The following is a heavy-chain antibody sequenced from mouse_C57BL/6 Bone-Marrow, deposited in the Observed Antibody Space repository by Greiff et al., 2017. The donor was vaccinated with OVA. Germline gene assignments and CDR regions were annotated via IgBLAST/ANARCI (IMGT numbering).Heavy chain of an antibody. J-gene: IGHJ2*01. CDR1: GYTFTDYN. D-gene: IGHD3-2*02. CDR2: INPNNGGT. CDR3: ARSGKDSSGHHLYYFDY. Sequence: EVQLQQSGPELVKPGASVKMSCKASGYTFTDYNMHWVKQSHGKSLEWIGYINPNNGGTSYNQKFKGKATLTVNKSSSTAYMELRSLTSEDSAVYYWARSGKDSSGHHLYYFDYWGQGTTLTVSS. V-gene: IGHV1-22*01.